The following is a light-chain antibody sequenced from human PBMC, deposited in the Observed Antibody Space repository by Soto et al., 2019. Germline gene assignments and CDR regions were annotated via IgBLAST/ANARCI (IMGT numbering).Light chain of an antibody. J-gene: IGLJ2*01. Sequence: QPVLTQSPSASASLGASVKLTCTLSSGRYTYIIAWHQQQPGRGPRYLLSLDSDGRHNKGAGIPDRFSGSSSGAERYLTISSLQSEVEADYYCQTWGTGIHEIFGGGTKLTVL. CDR3: QTWGTGIHEI. CDR1: SGRYTYI. V-gene: IGLV4-69*01. CDR2: LDSDGRH.